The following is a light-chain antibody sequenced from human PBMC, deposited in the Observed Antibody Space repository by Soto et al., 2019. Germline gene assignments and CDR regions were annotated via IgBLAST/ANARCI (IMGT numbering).Light chain of an antibody. V-gene: IGKV2-28*01. CDR2: LGS. CDR1: QSLLHSNGYNY. CDR3: MQALQSPYT. Sequence: DIVMTQSPLPLPVTPGEPASISCRSGQSLLHSNGYNYLDWYLQKPGQSPQLLIYLGSNRASGVPDRFSGSGSGTDFTLKISRVEAEDVGVYYCMQALQSPYTFGQGTKLEIK. J-gene: IGKJ2*01.